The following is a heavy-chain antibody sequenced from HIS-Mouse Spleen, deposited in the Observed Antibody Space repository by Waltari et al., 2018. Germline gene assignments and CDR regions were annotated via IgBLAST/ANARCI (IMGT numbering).Heavy chain of an antibody. Sequence: QLQLQESGPGLVKPSETLSLTCTVPACPISSRSYSWGWIRQPPGKGLEWIGSIYYSGSTYYNPSLKSRVTISVDTSKNQFSLKLSSVTAADTAVYYCAREIPYSSSWYDWYFDLWGRGTLVTVSS. CDR3: AREIPYSSSWYDWYFDL. J-gene: IGHJ2*01. D-gene: IGHD6-13*01. CDR2: IYYSGST. CDR1: ACPISSRSYS. V-gene: IGHV4-39*07.